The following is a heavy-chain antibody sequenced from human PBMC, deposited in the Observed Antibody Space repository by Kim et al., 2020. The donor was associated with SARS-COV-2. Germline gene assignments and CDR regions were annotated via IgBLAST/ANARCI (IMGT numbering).Heavy chain of an antibody. J-gene: IGHJ4*02. V-gene: IGHV4-4*02. CDR1: GGSISSSNW. D-gene: IGHD4-17*01. CDR2: IYHSGST. Sequence: SETLSLTCAVSGGSISSSNWWSWVRQPPGKGLEWIGEIYHSGSTNYNPSLKSRVTISVDKSKNQFSLKLSSVTAADTAVYYCARTGSSNGDYVRLYYFDYWGQGTLVTVSS. CDR3: ARTGSSNGDYVRLYYFDY.